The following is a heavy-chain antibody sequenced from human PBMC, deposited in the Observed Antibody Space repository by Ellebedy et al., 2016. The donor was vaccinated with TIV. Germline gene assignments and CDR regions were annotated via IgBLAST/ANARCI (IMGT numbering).Heavy chain of an antibody. D-gene: IGHD4-23*01. J-gene: IGHJ3*01. CDR3: ARGGGFLFDV. CDR1: GFAFSNYW. CDR2: INQDGSEK. V-gene: IGHV3-7*04. Sequence: PGGSLRLSCAASGFAFSNYWLTWVRQAPGKGLEWVANINQDGSEKYYVDSVKGRFTISSDNVENSAYLQMNSLRAEDTAVYYCARGGGFLFDVWGQGTMVTVSS.